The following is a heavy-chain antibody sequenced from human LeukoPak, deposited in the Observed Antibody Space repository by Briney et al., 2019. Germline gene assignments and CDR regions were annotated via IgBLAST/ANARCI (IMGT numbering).Heavy chain of an antibody. D-gene: IGHD3-22*01. J-gene: IGHJ4*02. CDR1: GGSFSGYY. CDR3: ARGPYYDSSGYLIN. CDR2: IIHSGST. V-gene: IGHV4-34*01. Sequence: SETLSLTCAVYGGSFSGYYWSWIRQPPGKGLEWIGEIIHSGSTNYNPSLKSRVTISEDTSKNQFSLKLSSVTAADTAVYYCARGPYYDSSGYLINWGQGTLVTVSS.